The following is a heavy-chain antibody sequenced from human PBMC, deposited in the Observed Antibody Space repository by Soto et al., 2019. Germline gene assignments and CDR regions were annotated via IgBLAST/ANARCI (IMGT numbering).Heavy chain of an antibody. CDR3: ARGYYYDSSGYYWFDP. CDR1: GYTFTGYY. Sequence: GASVKVSCKASGYTFTGYYMHWVRQAPGQGLEWMGWINPNSGGTNYAQKFQGWVTMTRDTSISTAYMELSRLRSDDTAVYYCARGYYYDSSGYYWFDPWASEPSSPSPQ. CDR2: INPNSGGT. D-gene: IGHD3-22*01. V-gene: IGHV1-2*04. J-gene: IGHJ5*02.